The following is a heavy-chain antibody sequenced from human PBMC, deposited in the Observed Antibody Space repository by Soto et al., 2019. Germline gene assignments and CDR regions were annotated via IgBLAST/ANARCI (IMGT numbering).Heavy chain of an antibody. J-gene: IGHJ5*02. D-gene: IGHD4-4*01. CDR3: ARHTVTPDDNGLDL. Sequence: VSSTAAAGTIRSHAGRRILKEPGKGLEWVSAISGSGGSTYYADSVKGRFTISRDNSKNTLYLQMNSLRAEDTAVYYCARHTVTPDDNGLDLWGQAIL. V-gene: IGHV3-23*01. CDR1: AGTIRSHA. CDR2: ISGSGGST.